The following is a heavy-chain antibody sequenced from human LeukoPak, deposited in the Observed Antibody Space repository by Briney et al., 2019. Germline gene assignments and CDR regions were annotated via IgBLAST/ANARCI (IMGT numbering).Heavy chain of an antibody. V-gene: IGHV3-64*01. CDR2: ISSNGGST. CDR3: ARARRPYYYDSSGYYVLDY. CDR1: GFTFSSYA. D-gene: IGHD3-22*01. J-gene: IGHJ4*02. Sequence: GGSLRLSCAASGFTFSSYAMHWVRQAPGKGLEYVSAISSNGGSTYYANSVKGRFTISRDNSRNTLYLQMGSLRAEDMAVYYCARARRPYYYDSSGYYVLDYWGQGTLVAVSS.